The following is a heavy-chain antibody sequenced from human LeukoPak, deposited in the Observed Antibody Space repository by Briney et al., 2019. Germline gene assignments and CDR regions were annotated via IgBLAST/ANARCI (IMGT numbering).Heavy chain of an antibody. CDR2: INSSSSYI. CDR1: GFTFSSYS. V-gene: IGHV3-21*01. Sequence: GGFLRLSCAASGFTFSSYSMNWVRQAPGKGLEWVSSINSSSSYIYYADSAKGRFTISRDNAKNSLYLQMNSLRAEDTAVYYCARDRKRYCSGGSCHRGTFDPWGQGTLVTVSS. D-gene: IGHD2-15*01. CDR3: ARDRKRYCSGGSCHRGTFDP. J-gene: IGHJ5*02.